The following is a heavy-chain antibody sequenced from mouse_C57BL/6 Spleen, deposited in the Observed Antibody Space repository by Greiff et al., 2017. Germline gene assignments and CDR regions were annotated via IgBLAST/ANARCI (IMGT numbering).Heavy chain of an antibody. CDR2: LYYSGTI. D-gene: IGHD4-1*01. V-gene: IGHV3-5*01. CDR3: ARDWGAGTDY. CDR1: GISITTGNYR. Sequence: EVQGVESGPGLVKPSQTVFLTCTVTGISITTGNYRWSWIRQFPGNKLEWIGYLYYSGTITSTPSLTSPTTHTRDTPKNQFFLEMNAWTAEDTATYYCARDWGAGTDYWGQGTTLTVAA. J-gene: IGHJ2*01.